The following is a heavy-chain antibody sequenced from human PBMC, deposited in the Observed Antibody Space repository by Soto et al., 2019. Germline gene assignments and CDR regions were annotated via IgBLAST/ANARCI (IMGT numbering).Heavy chain of an antibody. J-gene: IGHJ4*02. Sequence: KPSETLSLTCTVSGGSISSGDYYWSWIRQPPGKGLEWIGYIYYSGSTYYNPSLKSRVTISVDTSKNQFSLKLSSVTAADTAVYYCASAFRDDILTGYSSYFDYWGQGTLVTVSS. CDR3: ASAFRDDILTGYSSYFDY. V-gene: IGHV4-30-4*01. CDR2: IYYSGST. D-gene: IGHD3-9*01. CDR1: GGSISSGDYY.